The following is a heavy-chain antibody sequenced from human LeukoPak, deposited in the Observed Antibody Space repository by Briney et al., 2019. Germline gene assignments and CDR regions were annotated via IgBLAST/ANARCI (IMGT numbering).Heavy chain of an antibody. CDR2: INPNSGGT. CDR3: ARSSLRGYSYGSFDY. V-gene: IGHV1-2*04. D-gene: IGHD5-18*01. CDR1: GYTFTGYY. J-gene: IGHJ4*02. Sequence: ASVKVSCKASGYTFTGYYMHWVRQAPGQGPEWMGWINPNSGGTNYAQKFQGWVTITRDTSISTAYMELSRLRSDDTAVYYCARSSLRGYSYGSFDYWGQGTLVTVSS.